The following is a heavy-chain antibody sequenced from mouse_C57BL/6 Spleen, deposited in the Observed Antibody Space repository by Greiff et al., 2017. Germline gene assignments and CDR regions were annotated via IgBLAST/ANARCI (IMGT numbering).Heavy chain of an antibody. CDR3: ARTRTGDYAMDY. V-gene: IGHV2-2*01. CDR2: IWSGGST. J-gene: IGHJ4*01. CDR1: GFSLTSYG. Sequence: VQLQQSGPGLVQPSQSLSITCTVSGFSLTSYGVHWVRQSPGKGLVWLGVIWSGGSTDYNAAFISRLSISKDNSKSQVIFKMNSLQADDTAIYYCARTRTGDYAMDYWGQGTSVTVSS. D-gene: IGHD4-1*01.